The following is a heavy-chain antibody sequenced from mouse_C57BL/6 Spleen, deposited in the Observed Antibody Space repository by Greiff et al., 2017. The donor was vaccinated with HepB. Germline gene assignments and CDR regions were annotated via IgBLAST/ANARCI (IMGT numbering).Heavy chain of an antibody. J-gene: IGHJ1*03. CDR1: GYAFSSYW. D-gene: IGHD1-1*01. CDR2: IYPGDGDT. Sequence: QVQLKQSGAELVKPGASVKISCKASGYAFSSYWMNWVKQRPGKGLEWIGQIYPGDGDTNYNGKFKGKATLTADKSSSTAYMQLSSLTSEDSAVYFCARSTVVGPWYLDVWGTGTTVTVSS. CDR3: ARSTVVGPWYLDV. V-gene: IGHV1-80*01.